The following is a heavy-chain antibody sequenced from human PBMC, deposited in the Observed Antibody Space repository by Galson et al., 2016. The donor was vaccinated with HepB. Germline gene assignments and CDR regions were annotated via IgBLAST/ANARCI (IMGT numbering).Heavy chain of an antibody. Sequence: SETLSLTCAVSGGSISSSNWWSWVRQPPGKGLEWIGEIYHSGSTNYNPSLKSRVTISLDKSKNQFSLKLSSVTAADTAAYYCARGRASYDSSGSLYYFDYWGQGTLVTVSS. CDR2: IYHSGST. V-gene: IGHV4-4*02. J-gene: IGHJ4*02. CDR3: ARGRASYDSSGSLYYFDY. CDR1: GGSISSSNW. D-gene: IGHD3-22*01.